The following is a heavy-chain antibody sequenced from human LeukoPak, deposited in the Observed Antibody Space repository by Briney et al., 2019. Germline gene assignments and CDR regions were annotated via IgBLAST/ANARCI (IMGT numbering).Heavy chain of an antibody. CDR3: ARQSYTYDILTGRIRYFDY. Sequence: GESLKISCKGSGYSFTSYWIGWVRQMPGKGLEWMGIIYPGDSDTRYSPSFQGQVTISADKSISTAYLQWSSLKASDTAMYYCARQSYTYDILTGRIRYFDYWGQGTLVTVSS. CDR2: IYPGDSDT. V-gene: IGHV5-51*01. J-gene: IGHJ4*02. D-gene: IGHD3-9*01. CDR1: GYSFTSYW.